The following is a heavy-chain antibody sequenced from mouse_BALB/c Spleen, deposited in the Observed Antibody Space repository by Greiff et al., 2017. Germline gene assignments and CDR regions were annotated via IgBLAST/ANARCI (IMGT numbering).Heavy chain of an antibody. D-gene: IGHD1-1*01. CDR2: IAPGSGST. Sequence: DLVKPGASVKLSCKASGYTFTSYWINWIKQRPGQGLEWIGRIAPGSGSTYYNEMFKGKATLTVDTSSSTAYIQLSSLSSEDSAVYFCAREGYYGSRAFDYWGQGTTLTVSS. V-gene: IGHV1S41*01. CDR1: GYTFTSYW. J-gene: IGHJ2*01. CDR3: AREGYYGSRAFDY.